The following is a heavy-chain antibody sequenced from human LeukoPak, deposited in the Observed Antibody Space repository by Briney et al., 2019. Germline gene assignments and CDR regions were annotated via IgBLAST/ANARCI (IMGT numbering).Heavy chain of an antibody. CDR1: GFTFSSFW. Sequence: GGSLRLSCAASGFTFSSFWMSWVRQAPGKGLEWVANVKRDGSEKYYVDSLKGRFTISRDNAKNSLYLEMNSLTVEDTAVYYCAKYDVWSGSSYDCWGQGTLVTVSS. CDR2: VKRDGSEK. CDR3: AKYDVWSGSSYDC. V-gene: IGHV3-7*01. J-gene: IGHJ4*02. D-gene: IGHD3-3*01.